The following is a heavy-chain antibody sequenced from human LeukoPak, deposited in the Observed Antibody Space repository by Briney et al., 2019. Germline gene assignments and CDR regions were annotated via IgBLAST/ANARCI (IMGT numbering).Heavy chain of an antibody. V-gene: IGHV4-39*01. CDR3: ARHNPYGGHKPSTFDY. D-gene: IGHD4-23*01. CDR1: GGSISSYY. CDR2: IYYSGST. J-gene: IGHJ4*02. Sequence: SETLSLTCTVSGGSISSYYWGWIRQPPGKGLEWIGSIYYSGSTYYNPSLKSRVTISVDTSKNQFSLKLSSVTAADTAVYYCARHNPYGGHKPSTFDYWGQGTLVTVSS.